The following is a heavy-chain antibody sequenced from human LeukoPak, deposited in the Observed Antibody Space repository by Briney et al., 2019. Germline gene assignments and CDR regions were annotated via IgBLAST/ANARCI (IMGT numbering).Heavy chain of an antibody. J-gene: IGHJ4*02. Sequence: SETLSLTCPVSSGSISSGVYYWSWIRQHPGKGLEWIGYIYYSGSTYYNPSLKSRVTISVDTSKNQFSLKLSSVTAADTAVYYCARGVRWLQLSYFDYWGQGTLVTVSS. D-gene: IGHD5-24*01. V-gene: IGHV4-31*03. CDR3: ARGVRWLQLSYFDY. CDR2: IYYSGST. CDR1: SGSISSGVYY.